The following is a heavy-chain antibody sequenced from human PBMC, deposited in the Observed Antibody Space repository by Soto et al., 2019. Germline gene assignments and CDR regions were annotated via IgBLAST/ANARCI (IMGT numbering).Heavy chain of an antibody. Sequence: GGSLRLSCATSGFTFSSYEMNWVRQAPGKGLEWVSYISISGNTIYYADSVKGRFTISRDNAKNSLYLQMNSLRAEDTAVYYCARGSVDFWSGSQTGNWFDPWGQGTLVTVSS. CDR3: ARGSVDFWSGSQTGNWFDP. J-gene: IGHJ5*02. D-gene: IGHD3-3*01. CDR2: ISISGNTI. CDR1: GFTFSSYE. V-gene: IGHV3-48*03.